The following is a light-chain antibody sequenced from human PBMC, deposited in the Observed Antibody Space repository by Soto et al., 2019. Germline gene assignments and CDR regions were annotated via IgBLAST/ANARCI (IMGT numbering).Light chain of an antibody. Sequence: EIVLTQSPATLSLSPGARATLSCRASQSVSSYLAWYQQKPGQAPRLLIYDASNRATGIPARFSGSWSGTDFTLTISSLEPEDFAVYYCQQRSNWPPWTFGHGTKVEIK. J-gene: IGKJ1*01. CDR2: DAS. CDR3: QQRSNWPPWT. CDR1: QSVSSY. V-gene: IGKV3-11*01.